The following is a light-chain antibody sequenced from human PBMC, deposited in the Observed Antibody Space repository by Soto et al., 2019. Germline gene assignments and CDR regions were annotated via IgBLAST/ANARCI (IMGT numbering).Light chain of an antibody. CDR3: SSYAGNNVL. Sequence: QSVLTQPPSASGSPGQSVTISCTGTSSDVGGYKYVSWYQQHPGKAPKLMIYEVSKWPSGVPDRFSGSKSGNTASLTVSGLQAEDEADYYCSSYAGNNVLFGGGTKLTVL. CDR1: SSDVGGYKY. V-gene: IGLV2-8*01. CDR2: EVS. J-gene: IGLJ2*01.